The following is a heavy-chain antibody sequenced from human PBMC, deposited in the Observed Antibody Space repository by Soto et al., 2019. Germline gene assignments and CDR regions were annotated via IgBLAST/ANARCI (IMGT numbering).Heavy chain of an antibody. CDR3: ARVSGCSGDSCAFDP. J-gene: IGHJ5*02. CDR2: IYYPGRT. Sequence: QVQLQESGPGLVKPSETLSLTCTVSGGSISTYYWSWILQPPGKGLAWIGYIYYPGRTNYNRSLKSRVTISVDSSKNQFSLKLSSVTAADTAVYYCARVSGCSGDSCAFDPCGQGTLVTFSS. D-gene: IGHD2-15*01. CDR1: GGSISTYY. V-gene: IGHV4-59*01.